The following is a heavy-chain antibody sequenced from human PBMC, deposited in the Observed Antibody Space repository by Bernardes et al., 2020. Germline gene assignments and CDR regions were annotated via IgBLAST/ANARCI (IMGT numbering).Heavy chain of an antibody. CDR2: IYYSGST. CDR3: ARRAYDFWSGSYFDY. D-gene: IGHD3-3*01. CDR1: GGSVSSGSYY. V-gene: IGHV4-61*01. J-gene: IGHJ4*02. Sequence: SETLSLTCTVSGGSVSSGSYYWSWIRQPPGKGLEWIGYIYYSGSTNYNPSLKSRVTISVDTSKNQFSLKLSSVTAADTAVYYCARRAYDFWSGSYFDYWGQGTLVTVSS.